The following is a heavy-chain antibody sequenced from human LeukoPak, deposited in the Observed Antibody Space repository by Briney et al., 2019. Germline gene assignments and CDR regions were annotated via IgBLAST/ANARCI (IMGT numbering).Heavy chain of an antibody. J-gene: IGHJ5*02. Sequence: GASVKVSCKASGGTFSSYAISWVRQAPGQGLEWMGGIIPIFGTANYAQKFQGRVTITADKSTSTAYMELSSLRSEDTAVHYCAVTMSSNWFDPWGQGTLVTVSS. CDR3: AVTMSSNWFDP. V-gene: IGHV1-69*06. CDR1: GGTFSSYA. CDR2: IIPIFGTA. D-gene: IGHD4/OR15-4a*01.